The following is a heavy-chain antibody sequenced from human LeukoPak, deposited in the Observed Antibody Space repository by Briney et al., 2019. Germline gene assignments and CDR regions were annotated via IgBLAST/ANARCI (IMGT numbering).Heavy chain of an antibody. CDR1: GYTFTSYD. V-gene: IGHV1-8*01. CDR3: ARAPGHSYYYDMDV. Sequence: ASVKVSCKASGYTFTSYDINWVRQATGQGLEWMGWMNPNSGNTGYAQKFQGRVTMTRNTSISTAYMELSSLGSEDTAVYYCARAPGHSYYYDMDVWGQGTTVTVS. CDR2: MNPNSGNT. J-gene: IGHJ6*02.